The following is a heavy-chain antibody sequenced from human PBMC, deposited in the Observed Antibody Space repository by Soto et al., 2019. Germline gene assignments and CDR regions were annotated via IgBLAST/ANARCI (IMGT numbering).Heavy chain of an antibody. Sequence: LRLSCAASGFTLSSYAMHWVRQAPGKGLEWVAVISYDGSNKYYADSVKGRFTISRDNSKNTLYLQMNSLRAEDTAVYYCAKDLGQEDYYYGMDVWGQGTTVTVSS. V-gene: IGHV3-30-3*01. CDR3: AKDLGQEDYYYGMDV. CDR1: GFTLSSYA. J-gene: IGHJ6*02. CDR2: ISYDGSNK.